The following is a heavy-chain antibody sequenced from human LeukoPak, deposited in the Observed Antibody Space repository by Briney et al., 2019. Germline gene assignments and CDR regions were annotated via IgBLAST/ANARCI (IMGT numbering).Heavy chain of an antibody. CDR1: GGTFSSYA. CDR2: IIPILGIA. J-gene: IGHJ6*02. D-gene: IGHD1-26*01. V-gene: IGHV1-69*04. CDR3: ASELHDDLGNYYYYGMDV. Sequence: ASVKVSCKASGGTFSSYAISWVRQAPGQGLEWMGRIIPILGIANYAQKFQGRVTITADKSTSTAYMELSSLRSEDTAVYYCASELHDDLGNYYYYGMDVWGQGTTVTVSS.